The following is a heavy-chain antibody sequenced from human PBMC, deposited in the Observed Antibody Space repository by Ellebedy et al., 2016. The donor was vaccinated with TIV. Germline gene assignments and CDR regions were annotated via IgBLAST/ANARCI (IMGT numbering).Heavy chain of an antibody. V-gene: IGHV1-18*04. CDR1: GYIFNTSA. Sequence: AASVKVSCKASGYIFNTSAISWVRQAPGHGLEWIGWISSHNGDTNSAARFQGRVTMTTATSAATAYMELTSLTSDDTAVYYCARDSANYDTLTGPYYYYCMDVWGQGTTVIVS. J-gene: IGHJ6*02. D-gene: IGHD3-9*01. CDR2: ISSHNGDT. CDR3: ARDSANYDTLTGPYYYYCMDV.